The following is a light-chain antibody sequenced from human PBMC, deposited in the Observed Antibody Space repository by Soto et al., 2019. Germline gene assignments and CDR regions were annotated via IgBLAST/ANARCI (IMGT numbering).Light chain of an antibody. CDR1: SSNIGSNT. Sequence: QAVVTQPPSASGTPGQRVTISCSGSSSNIGSNTVNWYQQLPGTAPKLLIYSNNQRPSGVPDRFSGSKSGTSASLAISGLPAGDEGYFYCAAWDDSLNGVVFGGGTKLTVL. J-gene: IGLJ2*01. V-gene: IGLV1-44*01. CDR3: AAWDDSLNGVV. CDR2: SNN.